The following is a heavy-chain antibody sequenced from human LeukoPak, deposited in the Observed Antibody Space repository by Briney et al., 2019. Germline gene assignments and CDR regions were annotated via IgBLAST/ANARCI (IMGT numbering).Heavy chain of an antibody. J-gene: IGHJ1*01. Sequence: SETLSLTCTVSGGSISSGSYYWSWIRQPAGKGLEWIGRIYTSGSTNYNPSLERRVTISVDTSKNRFSLKLNSVTAADTAVYYCARDSSSPRVKYFQHWGQGTLVTVSS. V-gene: IGHV4-61*02. D-gene: IGHD6-6*01. CDR2: IYTSGST. CDR3: ARDSSSPRVKYFQH. CDR1: GGSISSGSYY.